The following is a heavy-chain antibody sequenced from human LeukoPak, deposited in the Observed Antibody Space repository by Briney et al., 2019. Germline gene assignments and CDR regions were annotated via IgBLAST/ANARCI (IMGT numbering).Heavy chain of an antibody. D-gene: IGHD3-3*01. CDR1: GYTFTSYG. Sequence: ASVKVSCKASGYTFTSYGISWVRQAPGQGLEWMGWISAYNGNTNYAQKLQGRVTMTTDTSTSTTYMELRSLRSDDTAVYYCARAVPYYDFWSGYLKDFDYWGQGTLVTVSS. J-gene: IGHJ4*02. V-gene: IGHV1-18*01. CDR3: ARAVPYYDFWSGYLKDFDY. CDR2: ISAYNGNT.